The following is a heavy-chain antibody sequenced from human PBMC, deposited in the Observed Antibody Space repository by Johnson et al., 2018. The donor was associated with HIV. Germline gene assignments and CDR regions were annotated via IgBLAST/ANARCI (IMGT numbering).Heavy chain of an antibody. D-gene: IGHD6-13*01. V-gene: IGHV3-53*01. CDR3: ASSFYQQLRAFGI. Sequence: VQLVESGGGLIQPGGSLRLSCAASGFTVSSNYMSWVRQAPGKGLEWVSVIYSGGSTYYADSVKGRFTISRDNSKNTLYLQMNSLRAEDTAVSYCASSFYQQLRAFGIWGQGTMVTVSS. J-gene: IGHJ3*02. CDR1: GFTVSSNY. CDR2: IYSGGST.